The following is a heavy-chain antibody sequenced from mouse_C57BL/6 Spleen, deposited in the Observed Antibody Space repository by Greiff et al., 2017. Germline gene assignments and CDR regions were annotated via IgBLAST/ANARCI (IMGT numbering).Heavy chain of an antibody. CDR1: GYTFTDYE. J-gene: IGHJ3*01. CDR2: IDPETGGT. Sequence: QVQLQQSGAELVRPGASVTLSCKASGYTFTDYEMHWVKQTPVHGLEWIGAIDPETGGTAYNQKFKGKAILTADKSSSTAYMELRSLTSEDSAVYYCTRSLYGSRRGPWFAYWGQGTLVTVSA. CDR3: TRSLYGSRRGPWFAY. D-gene: IGHD1-1*01. V-gene: IGHV1-15*01.